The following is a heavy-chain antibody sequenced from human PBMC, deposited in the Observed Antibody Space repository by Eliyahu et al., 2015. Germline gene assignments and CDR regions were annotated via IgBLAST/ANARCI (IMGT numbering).Heavy chain of an antibody. CDR2: ISWNSGRT. D-gene: IGHD6-19*01. Sequence: DVQLVESGGGLVQPGRSLRLACAASGFKFEDYAMHWVRQAPGKGLEWVASISWNSGRTYYADSVKGRFTISRDNAKNSLNLQMHSLRAEDTAFYYCAKSSRGVAAEGWFDAWGQGSLVTVSS. CDR3: AKSSRGVAAEGWFDA. CDR1: GFKFEDYA. V-gene: IGHV3-9*01. J-gene: IGHJ5*02.